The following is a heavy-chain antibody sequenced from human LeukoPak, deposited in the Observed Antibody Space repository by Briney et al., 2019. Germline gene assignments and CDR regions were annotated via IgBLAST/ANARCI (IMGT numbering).Heavy chain of an antibody. V-gene: IGHV4-59*08. CDR2: IYDSGST. Sequence: SETLYIIGTVTGGSIISNYWSWIRQPPGKGLEWIGYIYDSGSTNYNPSLKSRVTISIDTSKNQFSLNLSSVTAADTAVYYCGRVHGDYVDYWGQGTLVTVSS. CDR3: GRVHGDYVDY. J-gene: IGHJ4*02. D-gene: IGHD4-17*01. CDR1: GGSIISNY.